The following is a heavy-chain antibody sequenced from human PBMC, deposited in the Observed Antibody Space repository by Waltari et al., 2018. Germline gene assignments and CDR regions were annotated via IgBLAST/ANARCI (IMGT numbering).Heavy chain of an antibody. D-gene: IGHD3-10*01. Sequence: EVQLVESGGGLVKPGGSLRLSCAASGFTFSSYSMNWVRQAPGKGLEWVSSISSSSYIYYADSVKGRFTSSRDNAKNSLYLQMNSLRAEDTAVYYCARDGLDPYYYAPYYGMDVWGQGTTVTVSS. CDR1: GFTFSSYS. J-gene: IGHJ6*02. CDR2: ISSSSYI. V-gene: IGHV3-21*01. CDR3: ARDGLDPYYYAPYYGMDV.